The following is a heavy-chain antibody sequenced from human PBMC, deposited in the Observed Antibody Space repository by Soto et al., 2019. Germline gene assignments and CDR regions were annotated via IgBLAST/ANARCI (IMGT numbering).Heavy chain of an antibody. D-gene: IGHD3-3*01. J-gene: IGHJ6*02. CDR1: GFTFSSYW. Sequence: GGSLRLSCAASGFTFSSYWMSWVRQAPGKGLEWVANIKQDGSEKYYVDSVKGRFTISRDNAKNSLYLQMNSLRAEDTAVYYCARDWSDYDFWSGSTDYYGMDVWGQGTTVTVSS. V-gene: IGHV3-7*05. CDR3: ARDWSDYDFWSGSTDYYGMDV. CDR2: IKQDGSEK.